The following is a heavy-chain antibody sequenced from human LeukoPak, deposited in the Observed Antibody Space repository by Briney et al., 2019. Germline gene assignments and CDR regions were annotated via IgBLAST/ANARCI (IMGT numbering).Heavy chain of an antibody. CDR1: GFTFSNYA. CDR2: ITVSGGAT. D-gene: IGHD2-15*01. CDR3: AREPRDCTGGTCQSAGGYYFYY. J-gene: IGHJ4*02. Sequence: PGGSLRLSCAASGFTFSNYAMSWVRQAPGKGLEWVSTITVSGGATYYADSVKGRFTISRDISKNTLYLQMNSLRAEDTAVYFCAREPRDCTGGTCQSAGGYYFYYWSQGTLVTVSS. V-gene: IGHV3-23*01.